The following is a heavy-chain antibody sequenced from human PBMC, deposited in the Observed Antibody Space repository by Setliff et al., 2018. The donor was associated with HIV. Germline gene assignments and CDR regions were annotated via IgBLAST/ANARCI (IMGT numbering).Heavy chain of an antibody. CDR2: INPDSGGT. V-gene: IGHV1-2*02. Sequence: GASVKVSCKASGYTFTGYYMHWVRQAPGQGLEWMGWINPDSGGTNLAQKFLGRVTLTRDTSTSTVYMELSSLRSEDTAVYYCARDWEARADYYDTSGQAQYFQHWGQGNLVTVSS. J-gene: IGHJ1*01. CDR3: ARDWEARADYYDTSGQAQYFQH. D-gene: IGHD3-22*01. CDR1: GYTFTGYY.